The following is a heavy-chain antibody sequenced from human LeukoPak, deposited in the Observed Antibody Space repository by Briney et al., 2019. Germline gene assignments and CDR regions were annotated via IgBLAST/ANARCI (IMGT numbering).Heavy chain of an antibody. CDR1: GFTFSSYG. Sequence: PGRSLRLSCAASGFTFSSYGMHWVRQAPGKGLEWVAVISYDGSNKYYADSVKGRFTISRDNSKNTLYLQMNSLRAEDTAVYYCAKAHRPVNTIAAAVYYYYYGMDVWGQGTTVTVSS. V-gene: IGHV3-30*18. CDR2: ISYDGSNK. J-gene: IGHJ6*02. CDR3: AKAHRPVNTIAAAVYYYYYGMDV. D-gene: IGHD6-13*01.